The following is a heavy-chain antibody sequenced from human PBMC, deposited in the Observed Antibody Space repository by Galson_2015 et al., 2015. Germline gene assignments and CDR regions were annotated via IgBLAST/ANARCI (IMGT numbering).Heavy chain of an antibody. Sequence: SLRLSCAAPGLTFSQYGMHWVRQAPGKGLEWVAFIWFDGSKKYYADSVKGRFTISRDDSQNMLYLQMSSLRAEDTAVYYCATGQYRTCCSSTSCYWGIDRWGQGTLVTVSS. J-gene: IGHJ5*02. CDR2: IWFDGSKK. D-gene: IGHD2-2*01. V-gene: IGHV3-33*01. CDR3: ATGQYRTCCSSTSCYWGIDR. CDR1: GLTFSQYG.